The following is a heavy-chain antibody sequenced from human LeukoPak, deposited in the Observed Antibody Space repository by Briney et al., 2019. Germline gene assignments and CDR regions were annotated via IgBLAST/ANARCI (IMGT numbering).Heavy chain of an antibody. D-gene: IGHD6-6*01. CDR1: GGSFSSYY. CDR2: MYYSGSS. J-gene: IGHJ4*02. Sequence: SETLSLTCTVSGGSFSSYYWNWIRQPPGKGLEWIGYMYYSGSSNYNPSLKSRVTISVDTSKNQFSLKLTSVAAADTAVYFCARLSRGSSAGFDYWGQGILVTVSS. CDR3: ARLSRGSSAGFDY. V-gene: IGHV4-59*01.